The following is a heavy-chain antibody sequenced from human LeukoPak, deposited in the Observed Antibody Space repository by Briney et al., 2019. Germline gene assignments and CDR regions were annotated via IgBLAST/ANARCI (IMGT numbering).Heavy chain of an antibody. CDR2: INGDGGST. Sequence: TGGSLRLSCAASGFTFSNYWMHWVRQAPGKGLVWVSRINGDGGSTTYADSVKGRFTFSRDNAKSTLYQQMNTLRVEDTAVYYCARGPSRYYDPSGAHFDYWGQGTLVTVSS. CDR3: ARGPSRYYDPSGAHFDY. D-gene: IGHD3-3*01. CDR1: GFTFSNYW. J-gene: IGHJ4*02. V-gene: IGHV3-74*01.